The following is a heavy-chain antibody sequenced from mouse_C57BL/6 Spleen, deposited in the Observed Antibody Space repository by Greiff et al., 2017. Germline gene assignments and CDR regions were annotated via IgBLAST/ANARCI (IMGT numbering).Heavy chain of an antibody. CDR2: IDPSDSYT. Sequence: QVQLQQPGAELVMPGASVKLSCKASGYTFTSYWMHWVKQRPGQGLEWIGEIDPSDSYTNYNQKFKGKSTLTVDKSSSTAYMQLSSLTSEDSAVYYCARRQDRYYAMDYWGQGTSVTVSS. J-gene: IGHJ4*01. V-gene: IGHV1-69*01. CDR3: ARRQDRYYAMDY. D-gene: IGHD6-1*01. CDR1: GYTFTSYW.